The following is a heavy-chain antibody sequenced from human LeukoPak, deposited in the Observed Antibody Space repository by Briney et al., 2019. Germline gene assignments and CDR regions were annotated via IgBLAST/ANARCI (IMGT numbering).Heavy chain of an antibody. V-gene: IGHV4-4*07. CDR3: ARDNRGYDY. D-gene: IGHD3-16*01. Sequence: PSETLSLTCTVSGGSISSYYRSWIRQPPGKGLEWIGRINTSGSTNYNPSLKSRVTMSVDTSKNQFSLKLSSVTAADTAVYYCARDNRGYDYWGQGTLVTVSS. J-gene: IGHJ4*02. CDR1: GGSISSYY. CDR2: INTSGST.